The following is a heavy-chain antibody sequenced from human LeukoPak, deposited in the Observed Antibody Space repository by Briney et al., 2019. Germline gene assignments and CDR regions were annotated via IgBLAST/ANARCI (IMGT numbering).Heavy chain of an antibody. CDR3: ARVASRREMATWDY. CDR1: GFTFSNYW. V-gene: IGHV3-7*01. J-gene: IGHJ4*02. Sequence: PGGSLRLSCAASGFTFSNYWMSWVRQAPGKGLEWVANIKQDGSEKYYVDSVKGRFTISRDNAKNSLYLQMNSLRAEDTAVYYCARVASRREMATWDYWGQGTLVTVSS. CDR2: IKQDGSEK. D-gene: IGHD5-24*01.